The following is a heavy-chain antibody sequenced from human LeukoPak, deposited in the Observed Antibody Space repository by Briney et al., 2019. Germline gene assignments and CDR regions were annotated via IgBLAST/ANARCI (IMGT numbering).Heavy chain of an antibody. CDR3: AREGIVGATDH. V-gene: IGHV3-21*01. J-gene: IGHJ4*02. CDR2: ISGSSSYI. Sequence: PGGSLRLSCAASGFTFSSYSMNWVRQAPGKGLEWVSSISGSSSYIYYADSVKGRFTISRDNAKNSLYLQMNSLRAEDTAVYYCAREGIVGATDHWGQGTLVTVSS. D-gene: IGHD1-26*01. CDR1: GFTFSSYS.